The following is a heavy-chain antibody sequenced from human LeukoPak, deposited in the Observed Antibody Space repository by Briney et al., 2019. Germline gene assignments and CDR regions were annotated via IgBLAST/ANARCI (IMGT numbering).Heavy chain of an antibody. V-gene: IGHV4-39*01. Sequence: SETLSLTCTVSGGSISSSSYYWGWIRQPPGKGLEWIGSIYYSGSTYYNPSLKSRVTISVDTSKNQFSLKLCSVTAADTAVYYCARGFLYTAMANSYYFDYWGQGTLVTVSS. J-gene: IGHJ4*02. CDR1: GGSISSSSYY. D-gene: IGHD5-18*01. CDR3: ARGFLYTAMANSYYFDY. CDR2: IYYSGST.